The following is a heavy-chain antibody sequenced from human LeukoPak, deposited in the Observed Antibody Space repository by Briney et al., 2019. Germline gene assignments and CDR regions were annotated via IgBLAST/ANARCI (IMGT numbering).Heavy chain of an antibody. D-gene: IGHD5-24*01. CDR2: LNLSSGST. Sequence: ASVKVSRKASGYTFTNYYMHWVRQAPGQGLEWMGILNLSSGSTAYAQKFQGRVTMTRDTSTSTVYMELSSLRSEDTAVYYCARDEATGWFDPWGQGTLVIVFS. CDR3: ARDEATGWFDP. J-gene: IGHJ5*02. CDR1: GYTFTNYY. V-gene: IGHV1-46*01.